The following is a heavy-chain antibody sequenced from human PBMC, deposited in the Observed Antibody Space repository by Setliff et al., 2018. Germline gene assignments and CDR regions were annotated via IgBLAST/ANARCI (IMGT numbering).Heavy chain of an antibody. J-gene: IGHJ6*03. CDR3: ARAIYSSGWYLRYYYYMDV. CDR2: VNHSGST. D-gene: IGHD6-19*01. Sequence: SETLSLTCAVYGGSFSAYYWSWIRQPPGKGLEWNGEVNHSGSTNYNPSLKSRVTISVDTSTHQFTLKLSSVTAADTAVYYCARAIYSSGWYLRYYYYMDVWGKGTTVTVSS. CDR1: GGSFSAYY. V-gene: IGHV4-34*01.